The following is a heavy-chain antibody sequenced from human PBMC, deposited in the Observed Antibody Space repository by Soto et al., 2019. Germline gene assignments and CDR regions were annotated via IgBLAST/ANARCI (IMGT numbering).Heavy chain of an antibody. D-gene: IGHD3-10*01. V-gene: IGHV1-69*13. J-gene: IGHJ6*02. Sequence: SVKVSCKASGGTFSSYAISWVRQAPGQGLEWMGGIIPIFGTADYAQKFQGRVTITADESTSTAYMELSSLRSEDTAVYYCARDRDYYGSGSFYGMDVWGQGTTVTVSS. CDR3: ARDRDYYGSGSFYGMDV. CDR1: GGTFSSYA. CDR2: IIPIFGTA.